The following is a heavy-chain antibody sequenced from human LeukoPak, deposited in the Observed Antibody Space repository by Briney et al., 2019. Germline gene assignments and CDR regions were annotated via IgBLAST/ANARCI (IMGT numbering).Heavy chain of an antibody. V-gene: IGHV4-4*02. CDR3: AREGGPYRPLDY. Sequence: SETLSLTCTVSLDSTTSNFWSWVRRPPGKGLEWIGEIHRSGSPNYNPSLQSRVTISIDRSRNQIALELSSVTAADTAVYYCAREGGPYRPLDYSGQGTLVTVAS. J-gene: IGHJ4*02. CDR2: IHRSGSP. CDR1: LDSTTSNF.